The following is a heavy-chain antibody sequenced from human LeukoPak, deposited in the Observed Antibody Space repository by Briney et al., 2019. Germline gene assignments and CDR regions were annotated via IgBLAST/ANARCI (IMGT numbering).Heavy chain of an antibody. CDR2: INHNGNVN. Sequence: GGSLRLSCAASGFTFSSYWMNWARQAPGKGLEWVASINHNGNVNYYVDSVKGRFTISRDNSKNTLYLQMNSLRDEDTAVFYCATDRGWFFDNWGQGTLVTVAS. CDR1: GFTFSSYW. J-gene: IGHJ4*02. CDR3: ATDRGWFFDN. V-gene: IGHV3-7*01. D-gene: IGHD6-19*01.